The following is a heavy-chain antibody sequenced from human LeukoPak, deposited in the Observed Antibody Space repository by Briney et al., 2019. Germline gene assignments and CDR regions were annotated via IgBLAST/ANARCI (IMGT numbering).Heavy chain of an antibody. CDR3: AGMRITTPTVRTLDY. CDR1: GGSMNNYY. D-gene: IGHD1-14*01. CDR2: VYYTGST. J-gene: IGHJ4*02. Sequence: PSETLSLTCTVSGGSMNNYYWTWIRQPPGKGLECIGYVYYTGSTYYNPSLKSRATISVDTSRNQFSLKLSSVTAADTAVYYCAGMRITTPTVRTLDYWGQGTLVTVSS. V-gene: IGHV4-59*01.